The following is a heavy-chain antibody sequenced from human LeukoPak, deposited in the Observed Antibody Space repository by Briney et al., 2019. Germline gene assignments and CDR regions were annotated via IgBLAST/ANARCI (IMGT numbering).Heavy chain of an antibody. CDR2: INAGSGNT. J-gene: IGHJ4*02. V-gene: IGHV1-3*01. CDR3: ARDPAVVVPAAMGDF. Sequence: ASVTVSCKASGYTFTSYAIHWVRQAPGQRLEWMGWINAGSGNTKYSQKFQGRVTITRDTSASTAYMELSSLRSEDAAVYYCARDPAVVVPAAMGDFWGQGTLVTVSS. CDR1: GYTFTSYA. D-gene: IGHD2-2*01.